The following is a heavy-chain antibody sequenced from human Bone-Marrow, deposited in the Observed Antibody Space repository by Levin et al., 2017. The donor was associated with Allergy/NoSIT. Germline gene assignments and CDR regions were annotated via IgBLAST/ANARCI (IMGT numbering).Heavy chain of an antibody. CDR3: ARLARYCSSTSCHTGYDYYMDV. D-gene: IGHD2-2*01. CDR1: GYSFTSYW. Sequence: GESLKISCQGSGYSFTSYWISWVRQMPGKGLEWMGRIDPSDSYTNYSPSFQGHVTISADKSISTAYLQWSSLKASDTAMYYCARLARYCSSTSCHTGYDYYMDVWGKGTTVTVSS. J-gene: IGHJ6*03. CDR2: IDPSDSYT. V-gene: IGHV5-10-1*01.